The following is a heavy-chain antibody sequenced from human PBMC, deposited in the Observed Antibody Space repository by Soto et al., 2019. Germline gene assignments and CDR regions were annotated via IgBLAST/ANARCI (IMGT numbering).Heavy chain of an antibody. Sequence: QVQLQESGPGLVKPSQTLSLTCTVSGGSISSGGYYWSWIRQHPGKGLEWIGYIYYSGSTYYNPSLKSRVTISVDTSKNQFSLKLSSVTAADTAVYYCARGDYGGNPPPEYFQHWGQGTLVTVSS. J-gene: IGHJ1*01. CDR3: ARGDYGGNPPPEYFQH. CDR1: GGSISSGGYY. D-gene: IGHD4-17*01. V-gene: IGHV4-31*03. CDR2: IYYSGST.